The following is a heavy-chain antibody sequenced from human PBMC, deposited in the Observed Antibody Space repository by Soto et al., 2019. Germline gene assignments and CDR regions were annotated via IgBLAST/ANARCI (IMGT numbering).Heavy chain of an antibody. D-gene: IGHD6-13*01. CDR1: GDSVSSNIAA. J-gene: IGHJ6*02. CDR3: VKAAYRSSSSWRPSAYSYFYCMDV. CDR2: TYYRSKWYN. V-gene: IGHV6-1*01. Sequence: SQTLSLTCAISGDSVSSNIAAWNWIRQSPSRGLEWLGRTYYRSKWYNDYAVSVKSRITINPDTSKNQFSLQLNSLTPEDPAVYYCVKAAYRSSSSWRPSAYSYFYCMDVWGQGTTVTVSS.